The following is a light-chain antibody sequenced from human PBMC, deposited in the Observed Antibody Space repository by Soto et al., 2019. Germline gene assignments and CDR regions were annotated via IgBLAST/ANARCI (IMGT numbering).Light chain of an antibody. CDR2: DAS. J-gene: IGKJ1*01. Sequence: DIQMTQSPSSLSASVGDRVTITCRASQSINSCLDWYQQKPGKAPSLLIYDASSLQSGVPSRFSGSGSGTDFTLTISSLQPEDFATYYCQQSYSTSWTFGPGTKVEIK. CDR1: QSINSC. CDR3: QQSYSTSWT. V-gene: IGKV1-39*01.